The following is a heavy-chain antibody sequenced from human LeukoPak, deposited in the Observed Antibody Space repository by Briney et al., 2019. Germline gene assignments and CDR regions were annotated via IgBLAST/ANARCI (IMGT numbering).Heavy chain of an antibody. D-gene: IGHD3-9*01. Sequence: GGSLRLSCAASGFTFSSYWMHWVRQAPGKGLVWVSRINSDGSSTSYADSVKGRFTISRDNSKNTLYLQMNSLRAEDTAVYYCAKDLYFGGGYFDYWGQGTLVTVSS. V-gene: IGHV3-74*01. CDR3: AKDLYFGGGYFDY. J-gene: IGHJ4*02. CDR2: INSDGSST. CDR1: GFTFSSYW.